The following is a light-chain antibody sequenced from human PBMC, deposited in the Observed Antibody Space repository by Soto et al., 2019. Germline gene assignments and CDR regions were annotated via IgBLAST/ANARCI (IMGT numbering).Light chain of an antibody. Sequence: EIVLTQSPGTLSLSPGERATLSCRANPSISTYLAWYQQRPGQAPRLLIYDASKRATGIPARFSGSGSGTDFTLTISSLEPEDFAVYYCQQRATWPQTFGQGTKVEVK. V-gene: IGKV3-11*01. CDR3: QQRATWPQT. J-gene: IGKJ1*01. CDR1: PSISTY. CDR2: DAS.